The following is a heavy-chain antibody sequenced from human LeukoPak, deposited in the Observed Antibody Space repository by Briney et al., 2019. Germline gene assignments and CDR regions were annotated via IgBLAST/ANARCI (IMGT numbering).Heavy chain of an antibody. CDR3: ARGPSGSHNT. J-gene: IGHJ4*02. CDR2: IYSGGST. V-gene: IGHV3-66*01. CDR1: EFSVGSNY. Sequence: GGSLRLSCAASEFSVGSNYMTWVRQAPGKGLEWVALIYSGGSTYYADSVKGRFTISRDNSKNTLYLQMNSMRAEATAVYYCARGPSGSHNTGGQGTLVTVSS. D-gene: IGHD5-12*01.